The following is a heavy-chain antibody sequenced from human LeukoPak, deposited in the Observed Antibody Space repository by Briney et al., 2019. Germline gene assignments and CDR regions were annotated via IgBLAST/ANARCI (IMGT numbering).Heavy chain of an antibody. J-gene: IGHJ4*02. D-gene: IGHD3-10*01. Sequence: QSGGSLRLSCAASGFPFDSFGMHWVRQAPGKGLEWLSLISYAGDNKYEADSVKGRFTISRENSKNTLYLQMNSLGAEDTALYYCAKDQVGGYLDYWGQGTLVTVSS. CDR2: ISYAGDNK. CDR1: GFPFDSFG. CDR3: AKDQVGGYLDY. V-gene: IGHV3-30*18.